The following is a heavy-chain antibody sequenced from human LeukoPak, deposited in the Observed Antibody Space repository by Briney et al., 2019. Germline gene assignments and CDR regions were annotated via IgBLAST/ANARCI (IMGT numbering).Heavy chain of an antibody. J-gene: IGHJ4*02. V-gene: IGHV3-66*01. CDR3: ARSIRLRWLNPGYFDY. CDR1: GFTVSSNY. CDR2: IYSGGST. Sequence: GGSLRLSCAASGFTVSSNYMSWVRQAPGKGLEWVSVIYSGGSTYYADSVKGRFTISRDNSKNTLYLRINSLRAEDTAMYYCARSIRLRWLNPGYFDYWGQGTLVTVSS. D-gene: IGHD4-23*01.